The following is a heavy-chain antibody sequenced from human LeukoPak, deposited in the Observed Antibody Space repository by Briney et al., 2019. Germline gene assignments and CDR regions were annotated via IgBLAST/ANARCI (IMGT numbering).Heavy chain of an antibody. J-gene: IGHJ4*02. D-gene: IGHD5-18*01. CDR1: GYSFTDYF. V-gene: IGHV1-2*02. CDR2: ISPNRGAT. CDR3: ARESSYGHYFDY. Sequence: ASVKVSCTASGYSFTDYFMHWVRQAPGQGLEWMGWISPNRGATNFAQKFQGRVTMTRDTSVSTAYMELSSLRSDDTAVYYCARESSYGHYFDYWGQGTLATVSS.